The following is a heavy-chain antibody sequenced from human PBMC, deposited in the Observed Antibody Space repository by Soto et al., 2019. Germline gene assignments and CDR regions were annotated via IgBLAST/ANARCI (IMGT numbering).Heavy chain of an antibody. D-gene: IGHD5-12*01. Sequence: PSETLSLTCTVSVGSISSYYWSWIRQPPGKGLEWIGYIYYSGSTNYNPSLKSRVTISVDTSKNQFSLKLSSVTAADTAVYYCAGGSGYTVDYWGQGTLVTVSS. CDR1: VGSISSYY. CDR3: AGGSGYTVDY. V-gene: IGHV4-59*01. J-gene: IGHJ4*02. CDR2: IYYSGST.